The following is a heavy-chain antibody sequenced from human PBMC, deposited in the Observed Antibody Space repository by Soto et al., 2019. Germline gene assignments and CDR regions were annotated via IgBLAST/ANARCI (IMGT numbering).Heavy chain of an antibody. Sequence: SETLYLTCTVSGGSISSYYWSWIRQPPGKGLEWIGYIYYSGSTNYNPSLKSRVTISVDTSKNQFSLKLSSVTAADTAVYYCARITYYDILPGSRFYYFDYWGQGPLVTVS. CDR1: GGSISSYY. J-gene: IGHJ4*02. V-gene: IGHV4-59*01. D-gene: IGHD3-9*01. CDR2: IYYSGST. CDR3: ARITYYDILPGSRFYYFDY.